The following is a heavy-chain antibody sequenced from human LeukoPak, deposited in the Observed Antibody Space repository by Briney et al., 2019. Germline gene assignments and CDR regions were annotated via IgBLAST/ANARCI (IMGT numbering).Heavy chain of an antibody. CDR1: GFTFSSYS. V-gene: IGHV3-21*01. D-gene: IGHD3-3*01. CDR2: ISSSSRYI. Sequence: GRCLRLSCAASGFTFSSYSMNWVRRAPGKGLEWVSSISSSSRYIYYADSVKGRFTISRNNAKNSLYQQMNSLRAEDTAGYYCAREQPPDFWSGRKKYYFDYWGQGTLVTVSS. CDR3: AREQPPDFWSGRKKYYFDY. J-gene: IGHJ4*02.